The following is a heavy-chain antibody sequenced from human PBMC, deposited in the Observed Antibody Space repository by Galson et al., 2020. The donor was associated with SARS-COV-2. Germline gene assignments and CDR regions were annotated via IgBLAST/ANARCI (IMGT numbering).Heavy chain of an antibody. J-gene: IGHJ4*02. CDR3: ARRGDDYTGYHYGCLDQ. Sequence: GESLKISCAASGFTFTLYTMHWVRQAPGKGLEWVALISPDGNTKYYPDSVKGRFTISRDNSMNTLDLQMDRLRPEDTALYYCARRGDDYTGYHYGCLDQWGQGTLVTVSS. V-gene: IGHV3-30-3*01. D-gene: IGHD3-22*01. CDR2: ISPDGNTK. CDR1: GFTFTLYT.